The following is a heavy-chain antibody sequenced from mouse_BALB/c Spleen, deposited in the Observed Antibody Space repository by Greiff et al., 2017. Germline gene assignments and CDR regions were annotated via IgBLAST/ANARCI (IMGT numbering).Heavy chain of an antibody. J-gene: IGHJ3*01. Sequence: DVMLVESGGGLVQPGGSLRLSCATSGFTFTDYYMSWVRQPPGKALEWLGFIRNKANGYTTEYSASVKGRFTISRDNSQSILYLQMNTLRAEDSATYYCARDSYGYDAWFAYWGQGTLVTVSA. V-gene: IGHV7-3*02. CDR1: GFTFTDYY. CDR2: IRNKANGYTT. D-gene: IGHD2-2*01. CDR3: ARDSYGYDAWFAY.